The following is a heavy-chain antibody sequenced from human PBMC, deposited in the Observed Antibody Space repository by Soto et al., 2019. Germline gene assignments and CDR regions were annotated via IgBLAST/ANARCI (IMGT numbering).Heavy chain of an antibody. CDR2: ISGSGGST. CDR1: GFTFSSYA. J-gene: IGHJ4*02. D-gene: IGHD6-6*01. V-gene: IGHV3-23*01. Sequence: GSLRLSCAASGFTFSSYAMSWVRQAPGKGLEWVSAISGSGGSTYYADSVKGRFTISRDNSKNTLYLQMNSLRAEDTAVYYCAKDREYSSSSWHPIYYFDYWGQGTLVTVSS. CDR3: AKDREYSSSSWHPIYYFDY.